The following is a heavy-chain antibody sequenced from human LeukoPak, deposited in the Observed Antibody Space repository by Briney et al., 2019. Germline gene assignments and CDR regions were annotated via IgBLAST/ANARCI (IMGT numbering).Heavy chain of an antibody. D-gene: IGHD4-17*01. Sequence: ASVKVSCKASGYTFTGYYMHWVRQAPGQGLEWMGWINPNSGGANYAQKFQGWVTMTRDTSISTAYMELSRLRSDDTAVYYCARAGNYGDYAAYYYGMDVWGQGTTVTVSS. J-gene: IGHJ6*02. CDR3: ARAGNYGDYAAYYYGMDV. CDR2: INPNSGGA. CDR1: GYTFTGYY. V-gene: IGHV1-2*04.